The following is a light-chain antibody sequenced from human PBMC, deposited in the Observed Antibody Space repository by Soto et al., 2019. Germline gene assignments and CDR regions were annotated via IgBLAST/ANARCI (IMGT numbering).Light chain of an antibody. CDR2: GAS. V-gene: IGKV3-20*01. J-gene: IGKJ5*01. CDR3: QKYGSSSIT. Sequence: FVLTQSPGTRTLSPGERSKLSSRASQNVSSSYLAWYQQKPGQAPRLLIYGASSRATGIPDRFSGSGSGTDFTLTISRLEPEDFAVYYCQKYGSSSITFGQGTGLEIK. CDR1: QNVSSSY.